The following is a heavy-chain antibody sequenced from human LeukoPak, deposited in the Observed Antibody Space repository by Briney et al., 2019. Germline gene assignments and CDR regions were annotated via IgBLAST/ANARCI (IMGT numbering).Heavy chain of an antibody. CDR2: INTNTGNP. J-gene: IGHJ6*03. V-gene: IGHV7-4-1*02. CDR3: ARGAYDFWSGYLGSGYYMDV. Sequence: GASVKVSCKASGYTFTNYAMNWVRQAPGQGLEWMGWINTNTGNPTYAQGFTGRFVFSLDTSVSTAYLQISSLKAEDTAVYYCARGAYDFWSGYLGSGYYMDVWGKGTTVTVSS. D-gene: IGHD3-3*01. CDR1: GYTFTNYA.